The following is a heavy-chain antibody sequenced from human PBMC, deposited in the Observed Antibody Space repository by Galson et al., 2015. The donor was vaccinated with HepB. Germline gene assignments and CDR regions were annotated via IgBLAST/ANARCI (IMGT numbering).Heavy chain of an antibody. J-gene: IGHJ6*02. V-gene: IGHV1-24*01. CDR1: GYTLIELS. Sequence: SVKVSCKVSGYTLIELSMHWVRQAPGKGLEWMGGFDPEDGKTIYGQKFKGRVTMTEDTSTDTAYMDLSSLRSEDTAVYYCATDCQRAFRGVIGGLDVWGQGTAGTVSS. CDR3: ATDCQRAFRGVIGGLDV. CDR2: FDPEDGKT. D-gene: IGHD3-10*01.